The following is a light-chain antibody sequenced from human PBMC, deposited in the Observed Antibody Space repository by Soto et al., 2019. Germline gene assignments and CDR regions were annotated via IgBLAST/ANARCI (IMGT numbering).Light chain of an antibody. CDR3: QQYNSYPPN. CDR2: DAS. V-gene: IGKV1-5*01. Sequence: DVQMTQSPSTLSASVGDRVTITCRASQSIGSWLAWYQQKPGKAPKLLIYDASILENGVPSRFSGSGSGTEFALTISCLQAEDFAIYYCQQYNSYPPNFGGGTTVEIK. J-gene: IGKJ4*01. CDR1: QSIGSW.